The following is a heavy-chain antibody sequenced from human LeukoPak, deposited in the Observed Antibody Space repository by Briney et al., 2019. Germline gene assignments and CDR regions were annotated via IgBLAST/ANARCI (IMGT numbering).Heavy chain of an antibody. V-gene: IGHV4-30-2*01. CDR1: GGSISCGGYS. Sequence: SEPLSLTCAVSGGSISCGGYSWSWIRQPPGKGLAWIGYIYHSGCTYYNPSLKSRVTISVDRSKNQFSLKLSSVTAADTAVYYCASGYSYGYDYWGQGTLVTVSS. J-gene: IGHJ4*02. CDR3: ASGYSYGYDY. CDR2: IYHSGCT. D-gene: IGHD5-18*01.